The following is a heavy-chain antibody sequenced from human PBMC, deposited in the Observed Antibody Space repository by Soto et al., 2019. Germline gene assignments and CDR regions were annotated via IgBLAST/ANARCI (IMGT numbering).Heavy chain of an antibody. D-gene: IGHD3-22*01. V-gene: IGHV3-23*01. CDR3: AKGVTSSGHYDYFDY. CDR1: GFTFSSYA. Sequence: GGSLRLSCAASGFTFSSYAMSWVRQAPGKGLEWVSAISGSGGSTYYADSVKGRFTISRDNSKNTLYLQMNSLRAEDTAVYYCAKGVTSSGHYDYFDYWGQGTLVTVSS. J-gene: IGHJ4*02. CDR2: ISGSGGST.